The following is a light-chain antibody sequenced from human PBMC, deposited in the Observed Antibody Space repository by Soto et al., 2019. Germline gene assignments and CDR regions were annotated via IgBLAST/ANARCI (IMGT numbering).Light chain of an antibody. J-gene: IGLJ1*01. Sequence: QSVLTQPPSASGTPGQRVTIFFSGSSHNIGSNTVNWYQQLPGTAPKLLIYSNNQRPSGVPDRFSGSKSGTSASLAISGLQSEDEADYYCSSRDDSLNGEVFGTGTKVTVL. CDR3: SSRDDSLNGEV. CDR1: SHNIGSNT. CDR2: SNN. V-gene: IGLV1-44*01.